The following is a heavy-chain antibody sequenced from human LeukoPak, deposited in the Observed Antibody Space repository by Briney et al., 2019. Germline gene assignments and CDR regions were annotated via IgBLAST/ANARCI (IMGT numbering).Heavy chain of an antibody. V-gene: IGHV3-64*01. J-gene: IGHJ4*02. CDR1: GFTFSTSP. Sequence: GGSLRLSCAASGFTFSTSPMHWVRQAPGKGLDYVSAITSNGDSTYYANPVKGRFTISRDNSKNTLYLQMGSLRAEDMAVYYCARADSRGYYNYWGQGTLVTVSS. D-gene: IGHD3-22*01. CDR3: ARADSRGYYNY. CDR2: ITSNGDST.